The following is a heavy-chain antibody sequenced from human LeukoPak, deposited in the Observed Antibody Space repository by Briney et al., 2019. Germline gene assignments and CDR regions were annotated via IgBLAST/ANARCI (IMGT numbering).Heavy chain of an antibody. CDR3: ASFNWKGPFDY. D-gene: IGHD1-20*01. J-gene: IGHJ4*02. V-gene: IGHV4-59*12. Sequence: SETLSLTCTVSGGSISSYYWSWIRQPPGKGLEWIGYIDYSGSTNFNPSLKSRVTISVDTSNNQFSLKLSSVTAADTAVYYCASFNWKGPFDYWGQRTLVTVSS. CDR1: GGSISSYY. CDR2: IDYSGST.